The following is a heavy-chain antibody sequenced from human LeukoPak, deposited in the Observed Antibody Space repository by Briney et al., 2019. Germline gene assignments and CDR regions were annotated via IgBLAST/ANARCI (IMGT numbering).Heavy chain of an antibody. CDR2: IYYSGST. CDR3: ARTRYYYYGMDV. CDR1: GGSISSHY. Sequence: PSETLSLTCTVSGGSISSHYWSWIRQPPGKGLEWIGYIYYSGSTNYNPSLKSRVTISVDTSKNQFSLKLSSVTAADTAVYYCARTRYYYYGMDVWGQGTTVTVSS. V-gene: IGHV4-59*11. J-gene: IGHJ6*02.